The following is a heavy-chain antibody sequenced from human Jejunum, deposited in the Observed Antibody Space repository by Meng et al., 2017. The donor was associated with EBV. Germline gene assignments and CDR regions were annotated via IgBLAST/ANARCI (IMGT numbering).Heavy chain of an antibody. CDR1: GGSVSSGGYY. CDR3: ARDQNGSYFAY. V-gene: IGHV4-61*08. Sequence: QVQLQEPGPGLVKPSATLSLTCTVSGGSVSSGGYYWSWIRQPPGKGLEWIGYIYNSESTNYKSSLKSRVTISADTSKNQFSLRLSSVTAADTAVYYCARDQNGSYFAYWGQGTLVTVSS. J-gene: IGHJ4*02. D-gene: IGHD1-26*01. CDR2: IYNSEST.